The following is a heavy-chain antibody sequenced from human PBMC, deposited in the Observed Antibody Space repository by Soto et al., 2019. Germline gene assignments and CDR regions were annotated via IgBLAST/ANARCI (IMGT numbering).Heavy chain of an antibody. Sequence: SETLSLTCTVSGGSISSYYWSWIRQPPGKGLEWIGYIHYSGSTDYNPSLKSRVTISVDTSKNQFSLKLSSVTAADTAVYYCARRETTRTHAFDIWGQGTMVTVSS. CDR3: ARRETTRTHAFDI. V-gene: IGHV4-59*01. CDR2: IHYSGST. J-gene: IGHJ3*02. CDR1: GGSISSYY. D-gene: IGHD1-1*01.